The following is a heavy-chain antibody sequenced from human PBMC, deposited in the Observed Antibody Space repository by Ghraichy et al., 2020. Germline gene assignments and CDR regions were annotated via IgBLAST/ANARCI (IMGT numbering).Heavy chain of an antibody. Sequence: GGIIPIFGTANYAQKFQGRVTITADESTSTAYMELSSLRSEDTAVYYCARGYYSGSYRDFQHWGQGTLVTVSS. V-gene: IGHV1-69*01. CDR3: ARGYYSGSYRDFQH. D-gene: IGHD1-26*01. J-gene: IGHJ1*01. CDR2: IIPIFGTA.